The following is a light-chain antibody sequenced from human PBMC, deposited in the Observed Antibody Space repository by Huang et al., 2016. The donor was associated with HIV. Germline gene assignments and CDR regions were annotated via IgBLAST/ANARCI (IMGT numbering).Light chain of an antibody. J-gene: IGKJ5*01. Sequence: IQLTQSPSSVSASEGDTVRITCRASQDISSWLAWYQQKPREAPTLHIHSTSILHSGVPSRFNGSGSGTDFFLTINSLRPDDFATYYCQQANMYPRSFGQGTRLDIK. CDR1: QDISSW. CDR2: STS. CDR3: QQANMYPRS. V-gene: IGKV1-12*01.